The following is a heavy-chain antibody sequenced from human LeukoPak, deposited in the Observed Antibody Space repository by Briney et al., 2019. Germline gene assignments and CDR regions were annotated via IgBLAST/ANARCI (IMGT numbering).Heavy chain of an antibody. J-gene: IGHJ4*02. V-gene: IGHV3-9*01. CDR1: GFTFDDYA. D-gene: IGHD2-21*02. CDR2: ISWNSGSI. CDR3: ARVICTSRWILRGTAPLAADY. Sequence: GRSLRLSCAASGFTFDDYAMHWVRQAPGKGLEWVSGISWNSGSIGYADSVKGRFTISRDNAKNSLYLQMNSLRAEDTAVYYCARVICTSRWILRGTAPLAADYWGQGTLVTVSS.